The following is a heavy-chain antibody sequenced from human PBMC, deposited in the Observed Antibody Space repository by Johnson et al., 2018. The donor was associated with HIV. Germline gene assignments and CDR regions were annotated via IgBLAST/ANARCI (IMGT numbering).Heavy chain of an antibody. V-gene: IGHV3-30*18. D-gene: IGHD1-1*01. CDR1: RFTFNSYD. Sequence: QVQLVESGGGEVQPGGSLRLSCAASRFTFNSYDMNWVRQAPGKGLEWVAVISYDGRIPSHADSVKGRFTISRDNSKSTVFLQMSNLRPEDTAVYYCAKGRKWNDVGNDALDIWGQGTLVTVSS. CDR3: AKGRKWNDVGNDALDI. J-gene: IGHJ3*02. CDR2: ISYDGRIP.